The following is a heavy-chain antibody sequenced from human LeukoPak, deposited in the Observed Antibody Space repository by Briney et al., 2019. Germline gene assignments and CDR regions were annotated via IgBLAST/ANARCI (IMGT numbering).Heavy chain of an antibody. J-gene: IGHJ6*03. Sequence: GASVKVSCKASGYTFTDYALHWVRQAPGQSLEWMGWMYPNSGNTGYAQKFQGRVTITRNTSISTAYMELSSLRSEDTAVYYCARGFRAGTLGYYYYMDVWGKGTTVTVSS. V-gene: IGHV1-8*03. CDR1: GYTFTDYA. CDR3: ARGFRAGTLGYYYYMDV. CDR2: MYPNSGNT. D-gene: IGHD1-7*01.